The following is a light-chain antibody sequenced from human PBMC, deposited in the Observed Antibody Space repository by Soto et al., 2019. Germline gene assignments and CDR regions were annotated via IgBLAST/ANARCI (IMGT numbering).Light chain of an antibody. Sequence: QSALTQPRSVSGSPGQSVTISCTGTSSDVGGYKYVSWYQHHPGKAPKLMIYDVGKRPSGVPDRFSGSESGNTASLTISGLQAEDETDYYCCSYAGSYTWVFGGGTKLTVL. CDR1: SSDVGGYKY. V-gene: IGLV2-11*01. J-gene: IGLJ3*02. CDR3: CSYAGSYTWV. CDR2: DVG.